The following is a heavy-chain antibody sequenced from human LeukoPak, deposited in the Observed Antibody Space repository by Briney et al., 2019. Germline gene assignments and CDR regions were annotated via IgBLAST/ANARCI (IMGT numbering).Heavy chain of an antibody. Sequence: SVKVSCKASGYTFSSYAISWVRQAPGQGLEWMGGIIPIFGTANYAQKFQGRVTITADKSTSTAYMELSSLRSEDTAVYYCARVPTYYYDSSGYYSPTHYYFDYWGQGTLVTVSS. CDR2: IIPIFGTA. J-gene: IGHJ4*02. V-gene: IGHV1-69*06. CDR3: ARVPTYYYDSSGYYSPTHYYFDY. CDR1: GYTFSSYA. D-gene: IGHD3-22*01.